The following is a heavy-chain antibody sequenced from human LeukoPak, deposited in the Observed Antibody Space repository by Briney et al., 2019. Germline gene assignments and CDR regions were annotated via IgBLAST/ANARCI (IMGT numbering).Heavy chain of an antibody. CDR1: GFTFSSYS. CDR2: ISSSSSTI. D-gene: IGHD5-18*01. Sequence: PGGSLRLSCAASGFTFSSYSMNWVRQAPGKGLEWVSYISSSSSTIYYADSVKGRFTISRDNAKNSLYLQMNSLRAEDTAVYYCARGGCSYGYGFDYWGQGTLVTVSS. V-gene: IGHV3-48*01. J-gene: IGHJ4*02. CDR3: ARGGCSYGYGFDY.